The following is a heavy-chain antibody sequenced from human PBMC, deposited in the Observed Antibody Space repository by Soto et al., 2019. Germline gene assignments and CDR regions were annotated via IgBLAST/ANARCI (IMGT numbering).Heavy chain of an antibody. J-gene: IGHJ3*02. Sequence: SETLSLTCAVYGGSFSGYCWSWIRQPPGKGLEWIGEINHSGSTNYNPSLKSRVTISVDTSKNQFSLKLSSVTAADTAVYYCARTTVTTGRDAFDIWGQGTMVTVSS. CDR3: ARTTVTTGRDAFDI. V-gene: IGHV4-34*01. CDR1: GGSFSGYC. D-gene: IGHD4-17*01. CDR2: INHSGST.